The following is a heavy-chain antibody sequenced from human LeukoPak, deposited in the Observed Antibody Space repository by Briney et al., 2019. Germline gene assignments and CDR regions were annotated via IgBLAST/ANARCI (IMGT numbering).Heavy chain of an antibody. D-gene: IGHD4-17*01. CDR2: INPNSGST. CDR3: ARGSVTETYYYYGMDV. Sequence: ASVKVSCKASGYTFTGYYMHWVRQAPGQGLEWMGWINPNSGSTNYAQKFQGRVTMTRDTSISTAYMEMSRLRSDDTAVYYCARGSVTETYYYYGMDVWGQGTTVTVSS. CDR1: GYTFTGYY. V-gene: IGHV1-2*02. J-gene: IGHJ6*02.